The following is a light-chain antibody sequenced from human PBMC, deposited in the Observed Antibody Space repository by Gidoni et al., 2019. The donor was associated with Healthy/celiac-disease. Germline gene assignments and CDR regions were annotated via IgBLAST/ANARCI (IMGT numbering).Light chain of an antibody. Sequence: SSELTQDPAVSVALGQTVRISCQGDSLRNYYASWYQQKPGQAPILVIYGKNSRPSGIPDRFSGSSSGNTASLTITGAQAEDEADYYCNSRDSSGNPRLGGGTKLTVL. CDR3: NSRDSSGNPR. V-gene: IGLV3-19*01. CDR2: GKN. CDR1: SLRNYY. J-gene: IGLJ2*01.